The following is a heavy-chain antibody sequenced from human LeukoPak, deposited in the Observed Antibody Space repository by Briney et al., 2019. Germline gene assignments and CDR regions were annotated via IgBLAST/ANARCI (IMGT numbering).Heavy chain of an antibody. CDR2: IKEDGSQK. J-gene: IGHJ4*02. V-gene: IGHV3-7*01. D-gene: IGHD3-3*01. CDR1: GFTFGSYW. Sequence: PGGSLRLSCAASGFTFGSYWMTWVRQAPGKGLEWVANIKEDGSQKYYVDSVKGRFSISRDNAKNSLYLQVNSLRAEDTAVYYCAREAGPYDFWSGYSHWGQGTLVTVSS. CDR3: AREAGPYDFWSGYSH.